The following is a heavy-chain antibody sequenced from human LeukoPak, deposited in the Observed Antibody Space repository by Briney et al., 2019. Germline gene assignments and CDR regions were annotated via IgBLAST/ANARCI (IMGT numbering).Heavy chain of an antibody. CDR2: ISGSGGST. V-gene: IGHV3-23*01. J-gene: IGHJ4*02. Sequence: PGGSPRLSCAASGFTFSSYAMSWVRQAPGKGLEWVSAISGSGGSTYYADSVKGRFTISRDNSKNTLYLQMNSLRAEDTAVYYCAKGGSSGSYYLPITRFDYWGQGTLVTVSS. CDR3: AKGGSSGSYYLPITRFDY. CDR1: GFTFSSYA. D-gene: IGHD3-10*01.